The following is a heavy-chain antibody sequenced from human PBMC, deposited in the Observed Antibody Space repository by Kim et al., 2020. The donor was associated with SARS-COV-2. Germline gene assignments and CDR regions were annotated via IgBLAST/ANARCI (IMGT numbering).Heavy chain of an antibody. V-gene: IGHV3-30*01. Sequence: YADSVKGRFTISRDNSKNTLYLQMNSLRAEDTAVYYCAREAYSSSWTFDYWGQGTLVTVSS. J-gene: IGHJ4*02. D-gene: IGHD6-13*01. CDR3: AREAYSSSWTFDY.